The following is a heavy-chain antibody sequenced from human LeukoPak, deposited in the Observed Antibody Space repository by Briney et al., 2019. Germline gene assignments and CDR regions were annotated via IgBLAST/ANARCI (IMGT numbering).Heavy chain of an antibody. V-gene: IGHV4-39*07. CDR1: GGSISSSGYF. CDR3: ARGRAFFD. Sequence: PSETLSLTCTVSGGSISSSGYFWGWIRQPPGKGLEWIGEINNSGGTNYNPSLKSRVTISRDTSKNQFSLKLSSVTAADTAVYYCARGRAFFDWGQGTLVTVSS. D-gene: IGHD3-3*02. CDR2: INNSGGT. J-gene: IGHJ4*02.